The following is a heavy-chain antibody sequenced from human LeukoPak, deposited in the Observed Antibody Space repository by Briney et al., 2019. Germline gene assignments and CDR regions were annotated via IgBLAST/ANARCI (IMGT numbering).Heavy chain of an antibody. Sequence: GGSLRLSCAASGFTFTSYGMNWVRQAPGKGLEWVSSLSSSGSYIYYADSVKGRFTISRDNAKNSVYLQMNSLRAEDTAVYFCARESSDVWGKGTTVTVSS. CDR2: LSSSGSYI. V-gene: IGHV3-21*06. CDR3: ARESSDV. CDR1: GFTFTSYG. J-gene: IGHJ6*04.